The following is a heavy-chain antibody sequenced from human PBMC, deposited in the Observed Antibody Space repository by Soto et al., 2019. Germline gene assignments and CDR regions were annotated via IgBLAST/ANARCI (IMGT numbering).Heavy chain of an antibody. Sequence: GASVKVSCKASGYTFTSYAMHWVRQAPGQRLEWMGWINAGNGNTKYSQKFQGRVTITRDTSASTAYMELSSLRSEDTAVYYCASKQWLEPYYYYYYGMDVWGQGTTVTVSS. CDR1: GYTFTSYA. J-gene: IGHJ6*02. D-gene: IGHD6-19*01. CDR3: ASKQWLEPYYYYYYGMDV. V-gene: IGHV1-3*01. CDR2: INAGNGNT.